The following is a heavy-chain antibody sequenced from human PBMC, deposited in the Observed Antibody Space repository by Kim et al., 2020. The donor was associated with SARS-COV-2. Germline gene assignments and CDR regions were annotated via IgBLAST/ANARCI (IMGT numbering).Heavy chain of an antibody. J-gene: IGHJ3*02. CDR1: GFTFGNFA. V-gene: IGHV3-9*01. Sequence: GGSLRLSCAASGFTFGNFAIHWVRQAPGKGLEWVSGISCNSGSIGYADSVKGRFTISRDNAKNSLYLQMNSLRTEDTALYYCANVPFYYYAGSCGAFDIWGQGTMVTVSS. D-gene: IGHD3-22*01. CDR3: ANVPFYYYAGSCGAFDI. CDR2: ISCNSGSI.